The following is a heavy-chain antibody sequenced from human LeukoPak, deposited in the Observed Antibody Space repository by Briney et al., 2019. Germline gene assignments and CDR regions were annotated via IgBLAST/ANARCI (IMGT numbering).Heavy chain of an antibody. CDR3: ARYIVSYPHDAFDI. CDR2: IYYSGST. CDR1: GGSISSYY. D-gene: IGHD2-15*01. Sequence: PSETLSLTCTVSGGSISSYYWSWIRQPPGKGLEWIGYIYYSGSTSYSPSLKSRVTISLDTSKSQFSLKLSSVTAADTAFYYCARYIVSYPHDAFDIWGQGTMVTVSS. V-gene: IGHV4-59*01. J-gene: IGHJ3*02.